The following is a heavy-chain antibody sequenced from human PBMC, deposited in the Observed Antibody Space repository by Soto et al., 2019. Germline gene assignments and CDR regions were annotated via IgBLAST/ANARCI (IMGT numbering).Heavy chain of an antibody. CDR1: VFTFSDLY. CDR2: IDSSSSYT. Sequence: VGSLRLACASSVFTFSDLYMTCIRHSPGKGLEWVASIDSSSSYTNYGDSVKGRFTISRDNAKNSLSLQMNSLRDEDTAVYYCTRGGRSSRYFWVDWGQRTLVIGS. J-gene: IGHJ4*02. V-gene: IGHV3-11*06. CDR3: TRGGRSSRYFWVD. D-gene: IGHD6-25*01.